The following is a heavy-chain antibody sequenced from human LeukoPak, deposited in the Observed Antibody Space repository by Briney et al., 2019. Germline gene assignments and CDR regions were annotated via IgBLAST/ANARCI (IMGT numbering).Heavy chain of an antibody. D-gene: IGHD5-18*01. CDR2: IYDSGTT. CDR1: GGSISNGGYY. Sequence: SETLSLTCTVSGGSISNGGYYWSWIRQHPGKGLEWIGYIYDSGTTYYNPALQSRVTISVDTSDNQFSLTLGSVSATDTAVYYCVSPRGFSYGYFDYWGQGTLVTVSS. CDR3: VSPRGFSYGYFDY. V-gene: IGHV4-31*03. J-gene: IGHJ4*02.